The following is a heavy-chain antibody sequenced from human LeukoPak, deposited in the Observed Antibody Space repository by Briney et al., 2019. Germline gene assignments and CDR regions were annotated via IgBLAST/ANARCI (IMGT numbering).Heavy chain of an antibody. V-gene: IGHV3-66*01. CDR3: ASKLTTGY. CDR1: GFTVSSNY. D-gene: IGHD4-17*01. CDR2: IYSGGTT. J-gene: IGHJ4*02. Sequence: GFPRLSCLVSGFTVSSNYMSWVRQTPGKGLEWVSVIYSGGTTKYADSVKGRFTIYRDTSKNTLYLQMNSLRVEDTAVYYCASKLTTGYWGQGTLVTVSS.